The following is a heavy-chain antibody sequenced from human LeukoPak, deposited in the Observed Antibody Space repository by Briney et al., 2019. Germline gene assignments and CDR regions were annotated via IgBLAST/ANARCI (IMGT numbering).Heavy chain of an antibody. CDR1: GYTFTGYY. CDR3: AREEGFCRSSSCSAPFDY. J-gene: IGHJ4*02. Sequence: PGASVKVSCKASGYTFTGYYMHWVRQAPGQGLEWMGWINPNSGDTIYAQKFQGRVTMTRDTSISTAYMELGRLRSDDTAVYYCAREEGFCRSSSCSAPFDYWGQGTLVTVSS. CDR2: INPNSGDT. V-gene: IGHV1-2*02. D-gene: IGHD2-2*01.